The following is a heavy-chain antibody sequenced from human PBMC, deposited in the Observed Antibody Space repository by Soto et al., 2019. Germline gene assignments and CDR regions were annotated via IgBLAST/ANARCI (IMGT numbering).Heavy chain of an antibody. J-gene: IGHJ4*02. Sequence: QVQLVQSGAEVKKPGASVKVSCKASGYTFTSYAMHWVRQAPGQRLEWMGWINAGNGNTKYSQKFQGRVTITRDTSASTAYMELSSLRSEDTAVYYCARGVAAAGTFFDYWGQGTLVTVSS. V-gene: IGHV1-3*01. CDR1: GYTFTSYA. CDR2: INAGNGNT. CDR3: ARGVAAAGTFFDY. D-gene: IGHD6-13*01.